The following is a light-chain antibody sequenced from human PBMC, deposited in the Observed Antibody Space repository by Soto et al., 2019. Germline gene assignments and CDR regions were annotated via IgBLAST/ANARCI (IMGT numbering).Light chain of an antibody. CDR1: QSVNNY. CDR3: QQRSSGPWLT. V-gene: IGKV3-11*01. CDR2: DVF. Sequence: EIVVTQSPATLSWSPGERATLSYRASQSVNNYLAWYPQKPGQAPRLVSYDVFNRATSTPARFSGSGSGTDFTLTFATLEPEDFGVYYCQQRSSGPWLTFSGGTRGEL. J-gene: IGKJ4*01.